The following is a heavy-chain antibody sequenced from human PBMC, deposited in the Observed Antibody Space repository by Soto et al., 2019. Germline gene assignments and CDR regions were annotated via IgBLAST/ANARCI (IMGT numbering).Heavy chain of an antibody. J-gene: IGHJ4*02. V-gene: IGHV3-74*01. CDR3: ARVTDSSGYYYEGY. CDR2: INSDGSST. D-gene: IGHD3-22*01. Sequence: LRLSCAASGFTFSSYWMHWVRQAPGKGLVWVPRINSDGSSTSYADSVKGRFTISRDNAKNTLYLQMNSLRAEDTAVYYCARVTDSSGYYYEGYWGQGTLVTVSS. CDR1: GFTFSSYW.